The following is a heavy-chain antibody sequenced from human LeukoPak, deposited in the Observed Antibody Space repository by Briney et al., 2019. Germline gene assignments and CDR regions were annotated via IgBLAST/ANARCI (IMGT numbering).Heavy chain of an antibody. Sequence: SETLSLTCTVSGGYIGTYYWSWIRRPPGKGLEWIGYIYYNGNTNYNPSLKSRVTISVDTSKKQFSLKLSSVTAADTAVYYCARHPLLDYWGQGTLVTVSS. CDR1: GGYIGTYY. CDR3: ARHPLLDY. J-gene: IGHJ4*02. CDR2: IYYNGNT. V-gene: IGHV4-59*08.